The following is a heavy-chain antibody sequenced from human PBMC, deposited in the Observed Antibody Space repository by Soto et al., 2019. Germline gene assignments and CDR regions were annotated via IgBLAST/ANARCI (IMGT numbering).Heavy chain of an antibody. CDR3: ARDDEDGSYCDLGY. J-gene: IGHJ4*01. D-gene: IGHD3-10*01. CDR2: ILHDGNNE. Sequence: QVQLVESGGGVVQPGRSLRLSCAAYGFTFSNYIMHWVRQAPGKGLEWVAIILHDGNNEYYADSVKGRFTISRDNSKNTLYLQMNSLRTEDTAMYYCARDDEDGSYCDLGYWGLGTLVTVSS. V-gene: IGHV3-30-3*01. CDR1: GFTFSNYI.